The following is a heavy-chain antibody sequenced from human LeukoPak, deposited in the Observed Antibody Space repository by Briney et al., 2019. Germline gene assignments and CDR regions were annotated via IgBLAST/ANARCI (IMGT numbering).Heavy chain of an antibody. CDR1: GGSISSYY. CDR3: ARDTAARRDNWFDP. V-gene: IGHV4-59*01. J-gene: IGHJ5*02. CDR2: IYYSGST. D-gene: IGHD6-6*01. Sequence: SETLSLTCTVSGGSISSYYWSWIRQPPGKGLEWIGYIYYSGSTNYNPSLKSRVTISVDTSKNQFSLKLSSVTAADTAVYYCARDTAARRDNWFDPWGQGTLVTVSS.